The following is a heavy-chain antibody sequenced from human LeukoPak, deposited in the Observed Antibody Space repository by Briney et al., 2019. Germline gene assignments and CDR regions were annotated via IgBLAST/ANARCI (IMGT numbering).Heavy chain of an antibody. CDR2: IKEDGSEQ. Sequence: GGSLRLSCVASGFSFSRYWMSWVRQAPGKGLEWVANIKEDGSEQYYADSLKGRFTISRDNAKNSLYLQMNSLRAEDTAVYYCASGNDAFDIWGQGTMVTVSS. J-gene: IGHJ3*02. V-gene: IGHV3-7*01. CDR1: GFSFSRYW. D-gene: IGHD1-26*01. CDR3: ASGNDAFDI.